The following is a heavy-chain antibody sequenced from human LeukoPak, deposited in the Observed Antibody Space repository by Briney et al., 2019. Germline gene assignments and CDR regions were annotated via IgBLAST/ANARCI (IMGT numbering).Heavy chain of an antibody. CDR1: GFTFSSYG. CDR2: ISYDGSNK. D-gene: IGHD1-26*01. Sequence: PGGSLRLSCAASGFTFSSYGMHWVRQAPGKGLEWVAVISYDGSNKYYADSVKGRFTISRDNAKNSLYLQMNSLRAEDTAVYYCAGGRVQWGQWGQGTLVTVSS. CDR3: AGGRVQWGQ. J-gene: IGHJ4*02. V-gene: IGHV3-30*03.